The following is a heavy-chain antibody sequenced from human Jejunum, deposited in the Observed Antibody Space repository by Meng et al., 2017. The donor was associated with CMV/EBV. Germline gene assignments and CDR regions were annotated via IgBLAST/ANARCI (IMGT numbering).Heavy chain of an antibody. Sequence: TFSNYAMSWVRQAPGKGLEWISSIDTVGSGTYYEDPVRGRFIISRDNSKNTLYLQMNSLRAEDTAVYYCAKEKVVSWAGSVGFDVWGRGTMVTVSS. J-gene: IGHJ3*01. CDR1: TFSNYA. CDR3: AKEKVVSWAGSVGFDV. V-gene: IGHV3-23*01. D-gene: IGHD6-19*01. CDR2: IDTVGSGT.